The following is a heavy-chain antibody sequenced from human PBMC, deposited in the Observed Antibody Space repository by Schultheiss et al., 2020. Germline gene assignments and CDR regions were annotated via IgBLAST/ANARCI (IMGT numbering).Heavy chain of an antibody. CDR2: ISGSGGST. J-gene: IGHJ4*02. CDR1: GFTFSSYA. CDR3: TTNYYDSSGGGFDY. D-gene: IGHD3-22*01. V-gene: IGHV3-23*01. Sequence: GGSLRLSCAASGFTFSSYAMSWVRQAPGKGLEWVSAISGSGGSTYYADSVKGRFTISRDNSKNTLYLQMNSLKTEDTAVYYCTTNYYDSSGGGFDYWGQGTLVTVSS.